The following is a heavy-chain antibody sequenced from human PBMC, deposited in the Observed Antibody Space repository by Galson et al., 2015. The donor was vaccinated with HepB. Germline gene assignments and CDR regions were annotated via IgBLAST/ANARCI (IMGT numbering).Heavy chain of an antibody. CDR2: THYGSQWYN. CDR3: AREQSNVFDY. Sequence: CAISGDSVSSNRAAWNWIRQSPSRGLEWLGRTHYGSQWYNQYAASVKSRMTINPDTSKNQFSLHLNSVTPEDTAVYYCAREQSNVFDYWGQGTLVTVSS. CDR1: GDSVSSNRAA. V-gene: IGHV6-1*01. D-gene: IGHD3-16*01. J-gene: IGHJ4*02.